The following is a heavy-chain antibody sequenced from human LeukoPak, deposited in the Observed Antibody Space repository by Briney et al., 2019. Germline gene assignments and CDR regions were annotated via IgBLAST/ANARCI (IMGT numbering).Heavy chain of an antibody. CDR1: GYTFTGYY. J-gene: IGHJ4*02. Sequence: ASVKVSCKASGYTFTGYYMHWVRQAPGQGLEWMGWINPNSGVTNYAQKFQGRVTMTRDTSISTAYMELSRLRSDDTAVYYCARGDYDSSGFDYWGQGTLVIVSS. D-gene: IGHD3-22*01. CDR2: INPNSGVT. CDR3: ARGDYDSSGFDY. V-gene: IGHV1-2*02.